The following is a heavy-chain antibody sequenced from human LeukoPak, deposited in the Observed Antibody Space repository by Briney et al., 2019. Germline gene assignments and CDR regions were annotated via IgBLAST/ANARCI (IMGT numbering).Heavy chain of an antibody. CDR2: ISSSSSYI. CDR1: GFTFSSYS. D-gene: IGHD1-26*01. CDR3: AKVRSGSYYPLDY. V-gene: IGHV3-21*04. Sequence: PGGSLRLSCAASGFTFSSYSMNWVRQAPGKGLEWVSSISSSSSYIYYADSVKGRFTISRDNAKNSLYLQMNSLRTEDTALYYCAKVRSGSYYPLDYWGQGTLVTVSS. J-gene: IGHJ4*02.